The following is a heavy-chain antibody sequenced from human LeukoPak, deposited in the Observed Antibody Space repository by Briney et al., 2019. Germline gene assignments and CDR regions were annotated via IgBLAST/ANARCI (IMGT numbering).Heavy chain of an antibody. CDR3: ARDSSSSWYYFDY. J-gene: IGHJ4*02. V-gene: IGHV4-30-2*01. Sequence: PSETLSLTYAVSGGSISSGGYSWSWIRQPPGKGLEWIGYIYHSGSTYYNPSLKSRVTISVDRSKNQFSLKLSSVTAADTAVYYCARDSSSSWYYFDYWGQGTLVTVSS. D-gene: IGHD6-13*01. CDR1: GGSISSGGYS. CDR2: IYHSGST.